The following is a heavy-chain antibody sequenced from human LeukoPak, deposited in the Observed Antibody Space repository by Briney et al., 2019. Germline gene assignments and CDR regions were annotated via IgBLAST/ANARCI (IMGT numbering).Heavy chain of an antibody. CDR1: GFTFSSYS. D-gene: IGHD4-23*01. CDR2: ISSSSSYI. J-gene: IGHJ4*02. CDR3: ARDTDYGGNSDY. V-gene: IGHV3-21*01. Sequence: GGSLRLSCAASGFTFSSYSMNWVRQAPGKGLEWVSSISSSSSYIYYADSVKGRFTISRDNAKNSLYLQMNSLRAEDTAVYYCARDTDYGGNSDYWGQGTLVTVSS.